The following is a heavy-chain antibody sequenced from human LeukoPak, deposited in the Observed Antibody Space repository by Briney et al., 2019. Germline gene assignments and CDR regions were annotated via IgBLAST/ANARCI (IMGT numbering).Heavy chain of an antibody. J-gene: IGHJ4*02. V-gene: IGHV3-9*01. Sequence: GGSLRLSCAASGFTFDDHAMHWVRQAPGKGLEWVSGISWNSGSIGYADSVKGRFTISRDNAKNSLYLQMNSLRAEDTALYYCAKGDRHYELSDIDYWGQGTLVTVSS. D-gene: IGHD4-17*01. CDR1: GFTFDDHA. CDR2: ISWNSGSI. CDR3: AKGDRHYELSDIDY.